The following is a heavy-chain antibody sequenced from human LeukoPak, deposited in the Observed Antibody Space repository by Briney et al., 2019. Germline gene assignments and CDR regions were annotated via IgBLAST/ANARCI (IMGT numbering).Heavy chain of an antibody. CDR3: AKVRSGSFDY. J-gene: IGHJ4*02. CDR1: GFTFSSYG. V-gene: IGHV3-30*02. CDR2: IRYDGSNK. D-gene: IGHD3-22*01. Sequence: GGPLRLSCAASGFTFSSYGMRWVRQAPGKGLEWVAFIRYDGSNKYYADSVKGRFTISRDNSKNTLYLQMNSLRAEDTAVYYCAKVRSGSFDYWGQGTLVTVSS.